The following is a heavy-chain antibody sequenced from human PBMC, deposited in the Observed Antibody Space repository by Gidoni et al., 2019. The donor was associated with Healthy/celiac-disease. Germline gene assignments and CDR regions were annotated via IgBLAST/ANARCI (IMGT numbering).Heavy chain of an antibody. V-gene: IGHV4-39*01. J-gene: IGHJ6*03. Sequence: QLQLQESGTGLVKPSETLSLTCTVSGGSISSSSYYWGWIRQPPGKGLAWIGSIYYSGSTYYNPSLKSRVTISVDTSKNQFSLKLSSVTAADTAVYYCARRKLYYMDVWGKGTTVTVSS. CDR3: ARRKLYYMDV. CDR2: IYYSGST. CDR1: GGSISSSSYY.